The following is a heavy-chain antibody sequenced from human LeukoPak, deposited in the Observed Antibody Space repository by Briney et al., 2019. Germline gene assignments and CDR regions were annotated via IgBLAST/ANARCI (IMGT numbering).Heavy chain of an antibody. CDR2: IIPIFGTA. CDR1: GGTFSSYA. V-gene: IGHV1-69*01. J-gene: IGHJ4*02. CDR3: AILGVDGYNYEGYDY. D-gene: IGHD5-24*01. Sequence: SVNVSCKASGGTFSSYAISWVRQAPGQGLEWMGGIIPIFGTANYAQKFQGRVTITADESTSTAYMELSSLRSEDTAVYYCAILGVDGYNYEGYDYWGQGTLVTVSS.